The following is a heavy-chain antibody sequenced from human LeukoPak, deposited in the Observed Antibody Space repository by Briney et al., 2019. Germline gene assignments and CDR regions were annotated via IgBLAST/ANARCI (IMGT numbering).Heavy chain of an antibody. CDR3: ARGYLTGYSSGWYGGAWKY. CDR2: INHSGST. D-gene: IGHD6-19*01. CDR1: GGSFSGYY. J-gene: IGHJ4*02. Sequence: PSETLSLTCAVYGGSFSGYYWSWIRQPPGKGLEWIGEINHSGSTNYNPSLKSRVTISVDTSKNQFSLKLSSVTAADTAVYYCARGYLTGYSSGWYGGAWKYWGQGTLVTVSS. V-gene: IGHV4-34*01.